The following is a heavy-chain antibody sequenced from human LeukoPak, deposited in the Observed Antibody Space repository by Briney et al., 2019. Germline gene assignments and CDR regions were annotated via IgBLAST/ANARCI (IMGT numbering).Heavy chain of an antibody. Sequence: SETLSLTCTVSGGSISSGGYYWSWIRQHPGKGLEWIGYIYYSGSTYYNPSLKSRVTISVDTSKNQFSLKLSSVTAADTAVYYCARGIWTYYYDSSGYYYDYWGQGTLVTVSS. J-gene: IGHJ4*02. CDR2: IYYSGST. D-gene: IGHD3-22*01. CDR1: GGSISSGGYY. V-gene: IGHV4-31*03. CDR3: ARGIWTYYYDSSGYYYDY.